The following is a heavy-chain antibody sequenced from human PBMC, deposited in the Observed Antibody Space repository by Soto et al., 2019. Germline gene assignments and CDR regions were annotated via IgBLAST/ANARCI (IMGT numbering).Heavy chain of an antibody. J-gene: IGHJ4*02. CDR1: GFTFSSYG. CDR2: ISYDGSNK. D-gene: IGHD1-26*01. CDR3: AKDRLVGVTSKTVDY. Sequence: QVQLVESGGGVVQPGRSLRLSCAASGFTFSSYGMHWVRQAPGKGLEWVAVISYDGSNKYYADSVKGRFTISRDNSKYTLYLEMNSLRAEDTAVYYCAKDRLVGVTSKTVDYWGQGTLVTVSS. V-gene: IGHV3-30*18.